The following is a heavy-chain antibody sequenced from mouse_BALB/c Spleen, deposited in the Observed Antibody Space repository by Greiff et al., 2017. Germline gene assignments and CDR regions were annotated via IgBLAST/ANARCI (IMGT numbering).Heavy chain of an antibody. J-gene: IGHJ4*01. V-gene: IGHV2-6-7*01. CDR3: ARDKDGNYVNAMDY. CDR2: IWGDGST. D-gene: IGHD2-1*01. Sequence: QVQLKESGPGLVAPSQSLSITCTVSGFSLTGYGVNWVRQPPGKGLEWLGMIWGDGSTDYNSALKSRLSISKDNSKSQVFLKMNSLQTEDTARYYCARDKDGNYVNAMDYWGQGTSVTVSS. CDR1: GFSLTGYG.